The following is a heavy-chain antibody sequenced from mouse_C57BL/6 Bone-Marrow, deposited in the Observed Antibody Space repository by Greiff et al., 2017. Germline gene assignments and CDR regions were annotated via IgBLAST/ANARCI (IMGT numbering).Heavy chain of an antibody. Sequence: QVQLQQPGAELVKPGASVKLSCKASGYTFTSYWMHWVKQRPGQGLEWIGMIHPNSGSTNYNEKFKSKATLTVDKSSSTAYMQLSSLTSEDSAVYYCARSGPIYYYGSSWVGFAYWGQGTLVTVSA. CDR2: IHPNSGST. CDR1: GYTFTSYW. CDR3: ARSGPIYYYGSSWVGFAY. D-gene: IGHD1-1*01. V-gene: IGHV1-64*01. J-gene: IGHJ3*01.